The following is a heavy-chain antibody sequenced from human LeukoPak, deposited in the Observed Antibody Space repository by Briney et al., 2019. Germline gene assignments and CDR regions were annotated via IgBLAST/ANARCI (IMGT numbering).Heavy chain of an antibody. V-gene: IGHV1-2*06. Sequence: ASVKVSCKASGGTFSSYAISWVRQAPGQGLEWLGRINPNSGDTDYAPKFQGRVTMTRDTSITTAYMELNRLTSDDTAVYYCTGKGITLPATFDYWGQGTLVTVSS. CDR3: TGKGITLPATFDY. CDR1: GGTFSSYA. J-gene: IGHJ4*02. CDR2: INPNSGDT. D-gene: IGHD1-14*01.